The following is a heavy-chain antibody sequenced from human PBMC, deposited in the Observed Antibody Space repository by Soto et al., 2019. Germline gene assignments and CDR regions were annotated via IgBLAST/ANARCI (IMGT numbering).Heavy chain of an antibody. Sequence: PGGSLRLSCAASGFTFSSYAMSWVRQAPGKGLEWVSAITGSGGSTYHADSVKGRFTISRDNSKNTLYLQMNSLSAEDTAVYYCAKVGCSGGSCYYYYGMDVWGQGTTVTVSS. CDR3: AKVGCSGGSCYYYYGMDV. CDR2: ITGSGGST. J-gene: IGHJ6*02. V-gene: IGHV3-23*01. D-gene: IGHD2-15*01. CDR1: GFTFSSYA.